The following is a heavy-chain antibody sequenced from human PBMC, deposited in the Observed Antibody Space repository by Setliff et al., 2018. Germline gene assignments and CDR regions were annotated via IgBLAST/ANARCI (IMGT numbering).Heavy chain of an antibody. V-gene: IGHV4-39*07. CDR3: ARGRGATVGYYYYYYMDV. CDR1: GGSISRSTYY. CDR2: VDHSGNT. Sequence: PSETLSLTCTVSGGSISRSTYYWGWIRQSPGKGLDWIGTVDHSGNTYYNPSLKSRVTISVDTSKNQFSLKLSSVTAADTAVYYCARGRGATVGYYYYYYMDVWGKGTTVTVSS. D-gene: IGHD4-17*01. J-gene: IGHJ6*03.